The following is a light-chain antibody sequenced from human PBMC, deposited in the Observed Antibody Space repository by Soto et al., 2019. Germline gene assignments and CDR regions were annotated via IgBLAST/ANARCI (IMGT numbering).Light chain of an antibody. V-gene: IGKV3-20*01. CDR1: QSVGSDY. CDR3: QQYGSLSWT. CDR2: GAS. J-gene: IGKJ1*01. Sequence: EIVLTQSPCTLSLSPGERSTLSFVASQSVGSDYLAWYQQKPGQAPRILIFGASGRATGIPDRFSGSGSGTDFTLTISRLEPEDFAVYYCQQYGSLSWTFGQGTKVDIK.